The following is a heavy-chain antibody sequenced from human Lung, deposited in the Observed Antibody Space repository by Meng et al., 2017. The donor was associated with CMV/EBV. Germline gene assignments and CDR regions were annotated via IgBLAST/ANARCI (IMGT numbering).Heavy chain of an antibody. CDR1: GYTFTDVY. CDR2: INPYSGDT. V-gene: IGHV1-2*02. D-gene: IGHD3-3*01. Sequence: ASXXVSXKASGYTFTDVYIHWWRLAPGQGLEWMGRINPYSGDTHFAQNFQGRVTMTRDTSISKAYMELTSLKSVDTAIYFCSRDPSAGVWGGYHDYWGQGALVTVSS. J-gene: IGHJ4*02. CDR3: SRDPSAGVWGGYHDY.